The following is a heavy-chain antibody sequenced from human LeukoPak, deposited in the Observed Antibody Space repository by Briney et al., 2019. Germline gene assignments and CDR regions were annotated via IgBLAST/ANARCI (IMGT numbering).Heavy chain of an antibody. CDR2: IYSVAST. D-gene: IGHD3-10*01. J-gene: IGHJ1*01. CDR1: GFGVTNNY. CDR3: TRPHSRGREILN. V-gene: IGHV3-53*01. Sequence: GGSLRLSCAASGFGVTNNYMSWVRQGPGKGLEFVSLIYSVASTYYADSVKGRFTISRDDSKNTVFLQMNSLGPEDTAIYFCTRPHSRGREILNWGQGALVTVSS.